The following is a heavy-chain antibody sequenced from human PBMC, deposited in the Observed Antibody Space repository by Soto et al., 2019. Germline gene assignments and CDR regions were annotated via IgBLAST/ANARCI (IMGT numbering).Heavy chain of an antibody. D-gene: IGHD3-22*01. Sequence: QMQLQESGPGLVKPSETLSLSCTVSGGSISTYYWSWIRQPPGKGLEWLGYIYHSGSTTYNPSLQSRLTISLDRSNHQFSLRLNSVTAADTAVYYCARSAPDSGGYYLDWGQGTLVTVSS. J-gene: IGHJ4*02. CDR3: ARSAPDSGGYYLD. CDR2: IYHSGST. V-gene: IGHV4-59*01. CDR1: GGSISTYY.